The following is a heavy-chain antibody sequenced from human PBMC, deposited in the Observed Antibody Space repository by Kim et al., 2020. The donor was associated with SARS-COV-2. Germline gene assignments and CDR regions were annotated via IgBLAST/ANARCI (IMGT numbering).Heavy chain of an antibody. D-gene: IGHD4-17*01. CDR1: GGSISSSNW. Sequence: SETLSLTCAVSGGSISSSNWWSWVRQPPGKGLEWIGEIYHSGSTNYNPSLKSRVTISVDKSKNQFSLKLSSVTAADTAVYYCARDRHYGDYGAYYYYGMDVWDQGTTVTVSS. CDR2: IYHSGST. V-gene: IGHV4-4*02. CDR3: ARDRHYGDYGAYYYYGMDV. J-gene: IGHJ6*02.